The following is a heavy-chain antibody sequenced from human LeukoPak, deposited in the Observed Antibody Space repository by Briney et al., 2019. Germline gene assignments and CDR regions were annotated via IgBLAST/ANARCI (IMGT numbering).Heavy chain of an antibody. V-gene: IGHV1-2*02. J-gene: IGHJ3*02. CDR2: INPNSGGT. D-gene: IGHD3-22*01. CDR3: ATENYYDSSGYYSDAFDI. CDR1: GYTFTGYY. Sequence: ASVKVSCKASGYTFTGYYMHWVRRAPGQGLEWMGWINPNSGGTNYAQKFQGRVTMTRDTSISTAYMELSSLRSEDTAVYYCATENYYDSSGYYSDAFDIWGQGTMVTVSS.